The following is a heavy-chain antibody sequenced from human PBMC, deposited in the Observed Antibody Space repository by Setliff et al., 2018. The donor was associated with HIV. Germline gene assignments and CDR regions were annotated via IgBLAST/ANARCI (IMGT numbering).Heavy chain of an antibody. V-gene: IGHV4-31*03. Sequence: LSLTCPVSGGSVSSGGYYWTWIRQHPGRGLEWIGYIYYSGSTYYNPSLKSRVTLSLDTSKNQFSLRLSSVTAADTAVYYCARESGDYGSGTHFFDFWGQGTLVTVSS. CDR2: IYYSGST. CDR3: ARESGDYGSGTHFFDF. D-gene: IGHD3-10*01. CDR1: GGSVSSGGYY. J-gene: IGHJ4*02.